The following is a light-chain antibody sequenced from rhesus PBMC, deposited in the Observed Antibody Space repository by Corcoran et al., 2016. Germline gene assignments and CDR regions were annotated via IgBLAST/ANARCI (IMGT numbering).Light chain of an antibody. CDR2: RAS. V-gene: IGKV1S9*01. CDR1: QSLSNY. Sequence: DIQMTQSPSSLSASVGDRVTITCQASQSLSNYLNWYQQKPGKIPKLLIYRASSLQSGMPSRFSGSGSVTDFTLTISSLQPEDFATYYCQQGYSYPYSFGQGTKVEIK. J-gene: IGKJ2*01. CDR3: QQGYSYPYS.